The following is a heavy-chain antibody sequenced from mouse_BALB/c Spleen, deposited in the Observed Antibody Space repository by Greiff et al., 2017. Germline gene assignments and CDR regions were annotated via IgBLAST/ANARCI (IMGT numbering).Heavy chain of an antibody. CDR1: GYTFTSYY. V-gene: IGHV1S81*02. CDR2: INPSNGGT. Sequence: VQLQQSGAELVKPGASVKLSCKASGYTFTSYYMYWVKQRPGQGLEWNGEINPSNGGTNFNEKFKSKATLTVDKSSSTAYMQLSSLTSEDSAVYYCTRGPTTYWGQGTTLTVSS. CDR3: TRGPTTY. D-gene: IGHD2-12*01. J-gene: IGHJ2*01.